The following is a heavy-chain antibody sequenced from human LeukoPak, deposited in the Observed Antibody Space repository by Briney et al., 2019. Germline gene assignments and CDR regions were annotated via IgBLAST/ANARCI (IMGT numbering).Heavy chain of an antibody. J-gene: IGHJ4*02. D-gene: IGHD4-17*01. CDR1: GFTFSDYY. Sequence: GGSLRLSCAASGFTFSDYYMSWIRQAPGKGLEWVSYISSSGSTIYYADSVKGRFTISRDNAKNSLYLQMNSLRDEDTAVYYCARASYGDLKDIDYWGQGTLVTVSS. CDR2: ISSSGSTI. CDR3: ARASYGDLKDIDY. V-gene: IGHV3-11*04.